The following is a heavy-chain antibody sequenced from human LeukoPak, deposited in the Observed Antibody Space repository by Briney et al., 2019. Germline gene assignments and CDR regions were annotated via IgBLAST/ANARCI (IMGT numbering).Heavy chain of an antibody. V-gene: IGHV3-21*01. D-gene: IGHD3-22*01. CDR3: AGFYDSSGYLFDY. CDR2: ISSSSSCI. CDR1: GFTFSSYS. Sequence: GGSLRLSCAASGFTFSSYSMNWVRQAPGKGLEWVSSISSSSSCICYADSVKGRFTISRDNAKNSLYLQMNSLRAEDTAVYYCAGFYDSSGYLFDYWGQGTLVTVSS. J-gene: IGHJ4*02.